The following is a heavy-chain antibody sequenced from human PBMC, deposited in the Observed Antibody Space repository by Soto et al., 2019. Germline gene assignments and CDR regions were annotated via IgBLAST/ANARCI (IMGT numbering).Heavy chain of an antibody. CDR1: GGTFSSYT. Sequence: QLQLVQYGAEVREPGSSVKVSCKASGGTFSSYTVIWVREAPGQGLEWMGGITPTLNIAKYAEKFQGRVTIAADESTSTVNMHLSSLTSEDTAVYFCARGYYSGSNPSSFDYWGQGTLVAVSP. D-gene: IGHD1-26*01. V-gene: IGHV1-69*01. CDR3: ARGYYSGSNPSSFDY. J-gene: IGHJ4*02. CDR2: ITPTLNIA.